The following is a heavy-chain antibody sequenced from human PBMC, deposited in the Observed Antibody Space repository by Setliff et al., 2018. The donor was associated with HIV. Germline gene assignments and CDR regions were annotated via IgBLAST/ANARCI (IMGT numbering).Heavy chain of an antibody. CDR2: INPNSGGT. Sequence: GASVKVSCKASGYTFTGYYMHWVRQAPGQGLEWMGRINPNSGGTHYAQKFQGRVTMTRDTSISTVYMELSRLRSDDTAVYYCARGTRVGANDAFDIWGQGTMVTVSS. CDR1: GYTFTGYY. V-gene: IGHV1-2*06. D-gene: IGHD1-26*01. CDR3: ARGTRVGANDAFDI. J-gene: IGHJ3*02.